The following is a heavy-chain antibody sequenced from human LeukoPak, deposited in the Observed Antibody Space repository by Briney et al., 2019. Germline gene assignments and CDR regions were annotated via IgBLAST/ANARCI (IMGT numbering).Heavy chain of an antibody. D-gene: IGHD2-8*01. CDR3: ARAISYGSAFDS. Sequence: PSGTLSLTCTVSGGSITSTLFYWGWIRQPPGKGLEWVGYIQYSGGIFYNPSLESRITISLDTSTNQFSLELSSVTAADTAVYHCARAISYGSAFDSWGQGTLVTVSS. CDR1: GGSITSTLFY. V-gene: IGHV4-30-4*01. CDR2: IQYSGGI. J-gene: IGHJ4*02.